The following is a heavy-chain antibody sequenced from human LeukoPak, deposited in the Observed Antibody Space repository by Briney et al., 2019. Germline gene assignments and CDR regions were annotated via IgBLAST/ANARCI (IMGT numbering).Heavy chain of an antibody. J-gene: IGHJ4*02. Sequence: GGSLRLSCAPSGFTFSSYSMNWVRQAPGKGLEWVSAISGSGGSTYYADSVKGLFTISRDNSKNTLYLQMNSLRAEDTAVYYCAKDPARPYDSSGYYSDYGGQGTLVTVSS. CDR2: ISGSGGST. V-gene: IGHV3-23*01. CDR3: AKDPARPYDSSGYYSDY. CDR1: GFTFSSYS. D-gene: IGHD3-22*01.